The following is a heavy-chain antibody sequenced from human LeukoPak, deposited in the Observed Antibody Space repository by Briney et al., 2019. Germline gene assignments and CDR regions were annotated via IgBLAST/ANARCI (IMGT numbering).Heavy chain of an antibody. CDR1: GFTFSSYW. CDR2: TNSDGSSI. Sequence: GGSLRLSCAASGFTFSSYWMHWVRQAPGKGLVWVSRTNSDGSSISYADSVKGRFTISRDNAKNTLYMQMNSLRAEDTAVYYCVRAAAASFDYWGQGTLVTVSS. CDR3: VRAAAASFDY. D-gene: IGHD6-13*01. J-gene: IGHJ4*02. V-gene: IGHV3-74*01.